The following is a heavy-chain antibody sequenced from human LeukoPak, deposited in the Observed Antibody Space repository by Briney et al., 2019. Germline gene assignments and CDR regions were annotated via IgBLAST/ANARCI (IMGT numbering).Heavy chain of an antibody. CDR3: AKDSSSSSIDY. V-gene: IGHV3-9*01. D-gene: IGHD6-6*01. CDR1: GFTFDDYA. CDR2: ISWNGGSI. Sequence: GGSLRLSCAASGFTFDDYAMHWVRQAPGKGLEWVSGISWNGGSIGYADSVKGRFTISRDNAKNSLYLQMNSLRAEDTALYYCAKDSSSSSIDYWGQGTLVTVSS. J-gene: IGHJ4*02.